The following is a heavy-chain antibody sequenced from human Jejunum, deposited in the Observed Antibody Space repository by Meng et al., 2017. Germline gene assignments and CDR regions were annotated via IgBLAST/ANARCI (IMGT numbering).Heavy chain of an antibody. V-gene: IGHV4-39*01. Sequence: QLQLKDSGPGKVKPSETLSLPCTVTGGSITSSNYYWGWIRQPPGKGLEWTGTISYSGSTYYNPSLTSRVTISMDTSKNQFSLKLSSVTAADTAVDYCARHFSGSGTWFFDSWGQGALVTVSS. CDR2: ISYSGST. CDR3: ARHFSGSGTWFFDS. CDR1: GGSITSSNYY. J-gene: IGHJ4*02. D-gene: IGHD3-10*01.